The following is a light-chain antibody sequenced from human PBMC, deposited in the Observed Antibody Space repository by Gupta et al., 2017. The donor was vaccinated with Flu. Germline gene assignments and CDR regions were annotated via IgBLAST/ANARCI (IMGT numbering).Light chain of an antibody. CDR3: QSYDSSLSGHV. CDR2: GNN. CDR1: SSNIGARYD. J-gene: IGLJ1*01. V-gene: IGLV1-40*01. Sequence: QSVLTQPPSVSGAPGQRVTLSCTGSSSNIGARYDVHWYQQLPGTAPNLVIHGNNNRPSGVPDRFSGSKSGTSASLAITGLQTEDEADYYCQSYDSSLSGHVFGTGTKVIVL.